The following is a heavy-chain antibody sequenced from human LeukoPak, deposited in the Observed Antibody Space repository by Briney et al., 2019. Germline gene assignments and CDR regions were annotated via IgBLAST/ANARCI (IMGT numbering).Heavy chain of an antibody. D-gene: IGHD1-14*01. J-gene: IGHJ6*01. CDR1: GFTSSNYV. Sequence: PLGSLRLSSAASGFTSSNYVITCVGQAPGKGLEGGSAISGSSSSTYYADSVKGRFTISRDNSKNTLYLEMNSMIAEDTAVYYCAKTTGIYYYYGMDVWGQGTTVTVSS. CDR2: ISGSSSST. CDR3: AKTTGIYYYYGMDV. V-gene: IGHV3-23*01.